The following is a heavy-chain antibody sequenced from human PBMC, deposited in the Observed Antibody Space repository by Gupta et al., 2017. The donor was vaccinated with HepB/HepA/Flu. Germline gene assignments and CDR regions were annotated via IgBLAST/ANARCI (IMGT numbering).Heavy chain of an antibody. CDR3: ARDGYCTNGVCYKYRSVGDP. Sequence: QVQLVQSGAEVKKPGSSVKVSCKASGGTFSSYAISWVRQAPGQGLEWMGGIIPIFGTANYAQKFQGRVTITADKSTSTAYMELSSLRSEDTAVYYCARDGYCTNGVCYKYRSVGDPWGQGTLVTVSS. CDR1: GGTFSSYA. CDR2: IIPIFGTA. J-gene: IGHJ5*02. V-gene: IGHV1-69*06. D-gene: IGHD2-8*01.